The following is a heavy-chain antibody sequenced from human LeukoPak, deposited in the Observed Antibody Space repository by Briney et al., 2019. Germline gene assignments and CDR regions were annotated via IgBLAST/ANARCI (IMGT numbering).Heavy chain of an antibody. CDR1: GFPFTNYA. J-gene: IGHJ4*02. V-gene: IGHV3-23*01. CDR3: AKGHYYGSGSLDY. CDR2: IGGRDGST. D-gene: IGHD3-10*01. Sequence: GESLRLSCAASGFPFTNYAMSWVRQAPGKGLEWVSAIGGRDGSTYYADSVKGRFTISRDNSKNTLYVQMNSLRAEDTAVYYCAKGHYYGSGSLDYWGQGTLVTVSS.